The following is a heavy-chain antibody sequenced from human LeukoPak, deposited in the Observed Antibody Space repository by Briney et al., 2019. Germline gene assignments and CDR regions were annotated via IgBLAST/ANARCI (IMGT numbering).Heavy chain of an antibody. J-gene: IGHJ4*02. Sequence: SETLSLTCTVSGGSISSYYWSWFGQPPGKGLDWIGYIYYSGSTYYNPSLKSRVTISVDTSKNQFSLKLSSVTAADTAVYYYASHDYDYVWGSYRLGSFDYWGQGTLVTVSS. CDR1: GGSISSYY. V-gene: IGHV4-59*04. D-gene: IGHD3-16*02. CDR3: ASHDYDYVWGSYRLGSFDY. CDR2: IYYSGST.